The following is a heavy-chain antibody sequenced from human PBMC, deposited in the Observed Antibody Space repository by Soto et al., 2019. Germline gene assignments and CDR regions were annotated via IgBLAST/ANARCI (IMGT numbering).Heavy chain of an antibody. V-gene: IGHV1-3*01. CDR1: GYTFTSYA. Sequence: ASVKVSCKASGYTFTSYAMHLVRQAPGQRLEWMGWINAGNGNTKYSQKFQGRVTITRDTSASTAYMELSSLRSEDTAVYYCARDSPTYCYDYIWGSYHPNAFDIWGQGTMVTVSS. CDR2: INAGNGNT. J-gene: IGHJ3*02. CDR3: ARDSPTYCYDYIWGSYHPNAFDI. D-gene: IGHD3-16*02.